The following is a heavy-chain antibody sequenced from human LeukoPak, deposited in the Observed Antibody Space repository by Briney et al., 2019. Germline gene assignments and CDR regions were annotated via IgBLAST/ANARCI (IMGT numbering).Heavy chain of an antibody. CDR1: GGSFCNYY. V-gene: IGHV4-59*01. D-gene: IGHD6-19*01. Sequence: SETLSLTCTVSGGSFCNYYWTWIRQPPGKGLEWIGYIYYGGSSKYNPSLKSRVTISVDASKNLFSLKLSSVTAADTAVYYCARGQPVAGITLDNWGQGTLVTVSS. CDR3: ARGQPVAGITLDN. J-gene: IGHJ4*02. CDR2: IYYGGSS.